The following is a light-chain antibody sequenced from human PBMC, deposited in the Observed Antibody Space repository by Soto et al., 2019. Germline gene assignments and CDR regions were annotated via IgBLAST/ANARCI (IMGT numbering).Light chain of an antibody. CDR2: EVV. CDR3: SSYTSGSSLVV. V-gene: IGLV2-8*01. Sequence: QSALTQPPSASGSPGQSVTISCTGTKSDIGVYDFVSWYQHHPGKAPRLIIYEVVQRPSGVPDRFSGSKSGNTASLTVSGLQAADEADYYCSSYTSGSSLVVFGGGTKLTVL. J-gene: IGLJ2*01. CDR1: KSDIGVYDF.